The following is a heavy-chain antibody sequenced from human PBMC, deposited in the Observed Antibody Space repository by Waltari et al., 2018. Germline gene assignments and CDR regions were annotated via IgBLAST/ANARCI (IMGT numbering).Heavy chain of an antibody. V-gene: IGHV4-59*11. D-gene: IGHD2-21*02. CDR1: GGSISSHY. J-gene: IGHJ6*02. CDR3: ARIGVGVTKDHYYYYYGMDV. Sequence: QVQLQESGPGLVKPSETLSLTCPVSGGSISSHYWSWIRQPPGKGLEWIGYIYYSGSTNYNPSLKSRVTISVDTSKNQFSRKLSSVTAADTAVYYCARIGVGVTKDHYYYYYGMDVWGQGTTVTVSS. CDR2: IYYSGST.